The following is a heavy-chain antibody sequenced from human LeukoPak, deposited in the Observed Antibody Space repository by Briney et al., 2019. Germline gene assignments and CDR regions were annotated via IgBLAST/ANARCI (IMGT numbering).Heavy chain of an antibody. CDR3: AKDGVHSGYDY. Sequence: GGSLRLSCAASGFTFSSYAMSWVRQAPGKGLEWVSVISGSGGSTYYADSVKGRFTISRDNSKNTLYLQMNSLRAEDTAIYYCAKDGVHSGYDYWGQGTLVTVSS. CDR1: GFTFSSYA. J-gene: IGHJ4*02. D-gene: IGHD3-22*01. V-gene: IGHV3-23*01. CDR2: ISGSGGST.